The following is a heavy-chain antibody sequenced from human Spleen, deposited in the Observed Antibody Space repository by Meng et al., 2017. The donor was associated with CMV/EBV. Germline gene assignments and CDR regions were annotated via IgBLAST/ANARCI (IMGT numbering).Heavy chain of an antibody. D-gene: IGHD1-26*01. V-gene: IGHV4-34*01. Sequence: SQTLSLTCAVYGGSFSGYYWSWIRQPPGKGLEWIGEINHSGSTNYNPSLKSRVTISVDTSKNQFSLKLSSVTAADTAVYYCAREGDGPVGTTNLQKDYCFDYWGQGTLVTVSS. CDR1: GGSFSGYY. CDR2: INHSGST. J-gene: IGHJ4*02. CDR3: AREGDGPVGTTNLQKDYCFDY.